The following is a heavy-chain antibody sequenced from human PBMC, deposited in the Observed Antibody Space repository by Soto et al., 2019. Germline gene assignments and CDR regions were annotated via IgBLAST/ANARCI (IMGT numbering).Heavy chain of an antibody. D-gene: IGHD1-26*01. Sequence: GASVKVSCKASGYTFTSYARHWVRQAPGQRLEWMGWINAGNGNTKYSQKFQGRVTITRDTSASTAYMELSSLRSEDTAVYYCARGLGLYYFDYWGQETLVTVSS. CDR1: GYTFTSYA. J-gene: IGHJ4*02. CDR3: ARGLGLYYFDY. V-gene: IGHV1-3*01. CDR2: INAGNGNT.